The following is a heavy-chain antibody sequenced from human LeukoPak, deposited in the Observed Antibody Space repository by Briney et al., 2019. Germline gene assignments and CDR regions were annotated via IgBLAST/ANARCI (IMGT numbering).Heavy chain of an antibody. CDR2: ISGSGGST. D-gene: IGHD2-15*01. CDR1: GFTFSSYA. J-gene: IGHJ4*02. Sequence: GGSLRLSCVASGFTFSSYAMSWVRQAPGKGLEWVSAISGSGGSTYYADSVKGRFTISRDNSKNTLYLQMNSLRAEDTAVYYCAKDRGYCSGGSCYYFDYWGQGTLVTVSS. CDR3: AKDRGYCSGGSCYYFDY. V-gene: IGHV3-23*01.